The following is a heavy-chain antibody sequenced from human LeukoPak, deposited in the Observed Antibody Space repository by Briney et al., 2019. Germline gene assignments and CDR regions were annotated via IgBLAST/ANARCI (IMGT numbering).Heavy chain of an antibody. J-gene: IGHJ5*02. CDR3: CLMVWGVT. V-gene: IGHV3-64D*06. Sequence: GGSLRLSCSASGFTFSNYPLYWVRQAPGKGLEFVSAITSTGASAYYSDSVKGRFTISRDNSKGALFLQMSSLRLEDTAVYYCCLMVWGVTWGQGTLVTVSP. CDR1: GFTFSNYP. D-gene: IGHD3-10*01. CDR2: ITSTGASA.